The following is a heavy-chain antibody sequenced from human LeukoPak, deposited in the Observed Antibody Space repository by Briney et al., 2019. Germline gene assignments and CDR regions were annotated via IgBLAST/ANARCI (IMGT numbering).Heavy chain of an antibody. J-gene: IGHJ6*03. D-gene: IGHD6-19*01. CDR3: ARAQQWLANTYYYYYYMDV. V-gene: IGHV4-34*01. Sequence: SETLSLTCAVYGGSFSGYYWSWIRQPPGKGLEWIGEINHSGSTNYNPSLKSRVTISVDTSKNQFSLQLNSVTPEDTAVYYCARAQQWLANTYYYYYYMDVWGKGTTVTVSS. CDR2: INHSGST. CDR1: GGSFSGYY.